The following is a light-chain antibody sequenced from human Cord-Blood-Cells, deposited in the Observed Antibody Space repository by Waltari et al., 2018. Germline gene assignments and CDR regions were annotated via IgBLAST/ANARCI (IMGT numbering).Light chain of an antibody. Sequence: DIQMTQSPSSMSASGGARVTITCRASQSISSYLNWYQQKPGKAPKLLIYAASSLQSGVPSRFSGSGSGTDFTLTISSLQPEDFATYYCQQSYSTPFTFGPGTKVDIK. J-gene: IGKJ3*01. CDR3: QQSYSTPFT. V-gene: IGKV1-39*01. CDR1: QSISSY. CDR2: AAS.